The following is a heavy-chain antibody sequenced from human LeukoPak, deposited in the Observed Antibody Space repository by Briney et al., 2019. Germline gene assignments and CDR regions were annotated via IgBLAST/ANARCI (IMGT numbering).Heavy chain of an antibody. CDR2: ISYDGSDK. J-gene: IGHJ6*03. CDR3: ARYDYMDV. CDR1: GYSFTGYY. V-gene: IGHV3-30*04. Sequence: GASVKVSCKASGYSFTGYYMHWVRQAPGKGLEWVAFISYDGSDKYYADSVKGRFTISRDNSNNTLYLQMNSLRAEDTAVFYCARYDYMDVWGKGTTVTVSS.